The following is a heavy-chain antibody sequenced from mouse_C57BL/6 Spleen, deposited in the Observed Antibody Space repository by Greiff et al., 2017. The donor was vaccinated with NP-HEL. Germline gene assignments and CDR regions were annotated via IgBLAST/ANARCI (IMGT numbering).Heavy chain of an antibody. CDR3: ARRTTVVARGYFDV. J-gene: IGHJ1*03. V-gene: IGHV1-26*01. D-gene: IGHD1-1*01. CDR2: INPNNGGT. Sequence: VQLQQSGPELVKPGASVKISCKASGYTFTDYYMNWVKQSHGKSLEWIGDINPNNGGTSYNQKFKGKATLTVDKSSSTAYMELRSLTSEDSAVYYCARRTTVVARGYFDVWGTGTTVTVSS. CDR1: GYTFTDYY.